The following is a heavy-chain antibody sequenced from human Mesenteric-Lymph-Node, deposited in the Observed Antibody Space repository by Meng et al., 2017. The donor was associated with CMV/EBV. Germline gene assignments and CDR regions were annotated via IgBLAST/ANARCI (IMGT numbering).Heavy chain of an antibody. CDR2: IYYSGST. Sequence: SETLSLTCTVSGGSISSSSYYWGWIRQPPGKGLEWIGYIYYSGSTNYNPSLKSRVTISVDTSKNQFSLKLSSVTAADTAVYYCARFVLRYFDWLTGKESNWFDPWGQGTLVTVSS. D-gene: IGHD3-9*01. CDR3: ARFVLRYFDWLTGKESNWFDP. CDR1: GGSISSSSYY. V-gene: IGHV4-61*05. J-gene: IGHJ5*02.